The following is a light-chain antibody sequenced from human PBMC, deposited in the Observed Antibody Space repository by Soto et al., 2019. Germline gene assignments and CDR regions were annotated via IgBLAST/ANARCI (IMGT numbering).Light chain of an antibody. J-gene: IGKJ3*01. CDR2: DAS. CDR1: EDITNY. Sequence: DIQMTQSPSSLSASVGDRVTITCQASEDITNYLNWYQQKPGKAPKLLIYDASNLESGVPSRFSGSGSGTDFTFTNSSLQPEDTATYYCQQYHNLPTFGPGTKVNIK. CDR3: QQYHNLPT. V-gene: IGKV1-33*01.